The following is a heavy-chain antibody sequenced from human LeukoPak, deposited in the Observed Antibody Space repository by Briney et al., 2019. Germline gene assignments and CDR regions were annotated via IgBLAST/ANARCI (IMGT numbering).Heavy chain of an antibody. CDR3: ARRYCSSTSCTLDY. CDR2: ISSSGTTI. Sequence: GGSLRLSCAASGFTFTSYAMSWVRQAPGKGLEWISYISSSGTTIYYADSVKGRFTISRDNAKNSLFLQMNSLRAEDTAVYYCARRYCSSTSCTLDYWGQGTLVTVSS. J-gene: IGHJ4*02. CDR1: GFTFTSYA. D-gene: IGHD2-2*01. V-gene: IGHV3-48*03.